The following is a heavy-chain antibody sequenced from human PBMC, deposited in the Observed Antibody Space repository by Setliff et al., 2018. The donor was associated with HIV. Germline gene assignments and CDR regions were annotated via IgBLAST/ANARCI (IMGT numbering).Heavy chain of an antibody. V-gene: IGHV4-39*07. CDR1: GGSISSSSYY. CDR2: IYYSGST. CDR3: ASEAWTSYRSSSGYYYYYMDV. Sequence: SETLSLTCTVSGGSISSSSYYWGWIRQPPGKGLEWIGSIYYSGSTYYNPSLKSRVTISGQTSKNQFSLTLTSVTAADTAVYYCASEAWTSYRSSSGYYYYYMDVWGKGTTVTVSS. J-gene: IGHJ6*03. D-gene: IGHD6-6*01.